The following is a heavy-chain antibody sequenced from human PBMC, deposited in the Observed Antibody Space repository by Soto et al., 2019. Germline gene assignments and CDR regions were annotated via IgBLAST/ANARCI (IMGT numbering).Heavy chain of an antibody. J-gene: IGHJ6*03. D-gene: IGHD3-10*01. CDR1: GGSISSYY. CDR2: IYYSGSI. V-gene: IGHV4-59*01. Sequence: SETLSLTCTVSGGSISSYYWSWIRQPPGKGLEWIGYIYYSGSINYNPSLKSRVTISLDTSKNQFSLKLSSVTAADTAVYYCARVDYSPSSPPYYYYYYYMDVWGKGTTVTVSS. CDR3: ARVDYSPSSPPYYYYYYYMDV.